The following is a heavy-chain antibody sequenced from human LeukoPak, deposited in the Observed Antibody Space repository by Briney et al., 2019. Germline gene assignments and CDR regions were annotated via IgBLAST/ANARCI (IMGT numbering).Heavy chain of an antibody. J-gene: IGHJ6*03. CDR1: GYTFTGYY. V-gene: IGHV1-2*06. D-gene: IGHD5-18*01. CDR2: INPNSGGT. CDR3: AREEGYSYGYSPRYYYYYMDV. Sequence: GASVKVSCKASGYTFTGYYMHWVRQAPGQGLEWMGRINPNSGGTNYAQKFQGRVTMTRDTSISTAYMELSRLRSDDTAVYYCAREEGYSYGYSPRYYYYYMDVWGKGTTVTVSS.